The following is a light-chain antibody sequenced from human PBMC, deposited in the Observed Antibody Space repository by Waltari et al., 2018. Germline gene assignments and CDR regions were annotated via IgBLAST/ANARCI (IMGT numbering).Light chain of an antibody. V-gene: IGKV1-33*01. CDR3: QYFDNLPIFT. CDR1: QDIGGY. CDR2: KTS. J-gene: IGKJ2*01. Sequence: DIQLTQSPSSLAASVGDRVTLTCRASQDIGGYLNWYQQQPGKAPKLLIYKTSILNSGVPSRFSGGLSRLDYTLTITNLQPEDIATYYCQYFDNLPIFTFGPGTKVEIK.